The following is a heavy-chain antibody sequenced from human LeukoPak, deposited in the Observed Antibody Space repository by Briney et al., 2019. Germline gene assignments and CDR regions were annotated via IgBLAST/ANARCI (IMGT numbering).Heavy chain of an antibody. V-gene: IGHV4-39*07. Sequence: SETLSLTCTVSGGSISSSDYYWGWIRQPPGKGLEWIASRSTYYSPSLKSGVTISVDTSKNQFSLKLRSVTAADTAIYYCAKYGVGSTYFDNWGQGTLVTVSS. CDR3: AKYGVGSTYFDN. CDR1: GGSISSSDYY. D-gene: IGHD1-26*01. CDR2: RST. J-gene: IGHJ4*02.